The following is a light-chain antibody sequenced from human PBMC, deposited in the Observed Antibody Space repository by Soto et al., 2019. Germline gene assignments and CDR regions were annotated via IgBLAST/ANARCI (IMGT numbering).Light chain of an antibody. Sequence: SVLTQPPSASGSPGQSFAISCTGTSSDVGGYNYVSWYQQHSGKAPKLMIYEVNKRPSGVPDRFSGSKSGNTASLTVSGLQAEDEADYYCSSYAGSSNVFGTGTKVTVL. CDR2: EVN. J-gene: IGLJ1*01. CDR3: SSYAGSSNV. CDR1: SSDVGGYNY. V-gene: IGLV2-8*01.